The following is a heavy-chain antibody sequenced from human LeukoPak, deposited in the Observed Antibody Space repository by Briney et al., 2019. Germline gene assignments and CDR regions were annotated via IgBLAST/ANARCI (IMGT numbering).Heavy chain of an antibody. J-gene: IGHJ4*02. Sequence: GGSLRLSCAASGFTFSNYGMHWVRQAPGKGLEWVAAISYDGSTKYYADSVKGRFTSSRDNSKNTLYLQMNSLRPEDTAVYYCAKDGSVWVVGAISFFDYWGQGTLVTVSS. CDR2: ISYDGSTK. CDR1: GFTFSNYG. V-gene: IGHV3-30*18. CDR3: AKDGSVWVVGAISFFDY. D-gene: IGHD1-26*01.